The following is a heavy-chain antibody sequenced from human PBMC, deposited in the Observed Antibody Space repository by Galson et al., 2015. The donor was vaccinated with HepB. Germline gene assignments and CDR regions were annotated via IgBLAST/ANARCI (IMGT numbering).Heavy chain of an antibody. CDR3: ARDRIQLWSFDY. CDR2: ISSSSSYI. D-gene: IGHD5-18*01. J-gene: IGHJ4*02. CDR1: GFTFSSYS. Sequence: SLRLSCAASGFTFSSYSMNWVRQAPGKGLEWVSSISSSSSYIYYADSVKGRSTISRDNAKNSLYLQMNSLRAEDTAVYYCARDRIQLWSFDYWGQGTLVTVSS. V-gene: IGHV3-21*01.